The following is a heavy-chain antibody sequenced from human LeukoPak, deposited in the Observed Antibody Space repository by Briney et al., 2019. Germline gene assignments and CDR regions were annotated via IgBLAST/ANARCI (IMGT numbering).Heavy chain of an antibody. V-gene: IGHV3-7*03. CDR1: GFTFSSYW. CDR3: AKDTGRYYDSSGRDY. J-gene: IGHJ4*02. D-gene: IGHD3-22*01. CDR2: IKQDGNEK. Sequence: GGSLRLSCAASGFTFSSYWMSWVRQAPGKGLEWVANIKQDGNEKYYVDSVKGRFTISRDNAKNSLYLQMDSLRAEDTALYYCAKDTGRYYDSSGRDYWGQGTLVTVSS.